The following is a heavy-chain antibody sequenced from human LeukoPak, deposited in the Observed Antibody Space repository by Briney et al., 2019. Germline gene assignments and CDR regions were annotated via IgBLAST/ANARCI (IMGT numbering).Heavy chain of an antibody. J-gene: IGHJ5*02. CDR3: AIRKYYDILTGYRKIPTSGFDP. D-gene: IGHD3-9*01. CDR1: GGSISSYY. CDR2: INHSGST. V-gene: IGHV4-34*01. Sequence: SETLSLTCTVSGGSISSYYWSWIRQPPGKTLEWIGEINHSGSTNYNPSLKSRVTISVDTSKNQFSLKLSSVTAADTAVYYCAIRKYYDILTGYRKIPTSGFDPWGQEGPVAVSS.